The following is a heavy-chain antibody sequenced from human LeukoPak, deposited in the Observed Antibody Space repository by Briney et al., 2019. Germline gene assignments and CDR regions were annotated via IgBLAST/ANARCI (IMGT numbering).Heavy chain of an antibody. CDR1: GFTFSSYW. Sequence: GGSLRLSCAASGFTFSSYWMYWVRQAPGKGLVWVSRIKSDGSSTSYADSVKGRFTISRDNAKNTLYLQMNSLRAEDTAVYYCTTLYGGSLDYWGQGTLVTVSS. D-gene: IGHD5-12*01. V-gene: IGHV3-74*01. CDR2: IKSDGSST. J-gene: IGHJ4*02. CDR3: TTLYGGSLDY.